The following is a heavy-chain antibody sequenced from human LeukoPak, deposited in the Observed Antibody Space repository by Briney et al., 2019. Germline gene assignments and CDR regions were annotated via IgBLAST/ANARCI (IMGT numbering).Heavy chain of an antibody. V-gene: IGHV3-7*03. CDR1: GFTLSNHW. CDR3: VRDNPRQQGFAY. Sequence: GGSLRLSCAASGFTLSNHWMTWVRQVPGRGPEWVANVNRDGSETYYLDSVKGRFTISKDNAKNSLYLQMNSLRAEDTAVYYCVRDNPRQQGFAYWGQGTLVTVSS. D-gene: IGHD6-13*01. J-gene: IGHJ4*02. CDR2: VNRDGSET.